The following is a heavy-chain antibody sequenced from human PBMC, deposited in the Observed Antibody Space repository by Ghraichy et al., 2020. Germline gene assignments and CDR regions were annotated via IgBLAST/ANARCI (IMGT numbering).Heavy chain of an antibody. CDR3: ARDPYSGNYGGFDY. D-gene: IGHD1-26*01. CDR2: IKPDGSDK. V-gene: IGHV3-7*01. Sequence: LSLTCAASGFIFSSSWMTWVRQAPGKGLKWVANIKPDGSDKHYVDSVKGRFTISRDNAENSLYLQMNSLIADDTAVYYCARDPYSGNYGGFDYWGQGTLVTVSS. CDR1: GFIFSSSW. J-gene: IGHJ4*02.